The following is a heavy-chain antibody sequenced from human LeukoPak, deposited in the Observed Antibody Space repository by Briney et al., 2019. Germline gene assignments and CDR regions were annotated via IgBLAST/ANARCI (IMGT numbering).Heavy chain of an antibody. Sequence: SETLSLTCTVSGGSISSGDYYWSWIRQPPGKALEWIGYIYYSGSTYYTPSLKSRVTISVDTSKNQFSLKLSPVTAADTAVYYCARVSDIVVVPAATLDAFDIWGQGTMVTVSS. J-gene: IGHJ3*02. D-gene: IGHD2-2*01. V-gene: IGHV4-30-4*08. CDR3: ARVSDIVVVPAATLDAFDI. CDR2: IYYSGST. CDR1: GGSISSGDYY.